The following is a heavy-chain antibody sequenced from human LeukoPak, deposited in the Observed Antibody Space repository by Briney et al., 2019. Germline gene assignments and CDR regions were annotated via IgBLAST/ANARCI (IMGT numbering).Heavy chain of an antibody. V-gene: IGHV3-30-3*01. CDR3: ARDPRYSSSWYPIF. CDR2: ISYDGSNK. D-gene: IGHD6-13*01. Sequence: GGSLRLSCAASGFTFSSYAMHWVRQAPGKGLEWVAVISYDGSNKYYADSVKGRFTISRDNSKNTLYLQMNSLRAEDTAVYYCARDPRYSSSWYPIFWGQGTLVTVSS. CDR1: GFTFSSYA. J-gene: IGHJ4*02.